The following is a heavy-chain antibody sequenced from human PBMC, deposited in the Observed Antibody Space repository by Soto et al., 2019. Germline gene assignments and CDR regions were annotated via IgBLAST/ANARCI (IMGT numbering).Heavy chain of an antibody. CDR2: ISYDGSNK. CDR3: AKDRVSPFTYVWGSYRYTGGMDV. V-gene: IGHV3-30*18. J-gene: IGHJ6*02. D-gene: IGHD3-16*02. Sequence: HPGGSLRLSCAASGFTFSSYGMHWVRQAPGKGLEWVAVISYDGSNKYYADSVKGRFTISRDNSKNTLYLQMNSLRAEDTAVYYCAKDRVSPFTYVWGSYRYTGGMDVWGQGTTVTVSS. CDR1: GFTFSSYG.